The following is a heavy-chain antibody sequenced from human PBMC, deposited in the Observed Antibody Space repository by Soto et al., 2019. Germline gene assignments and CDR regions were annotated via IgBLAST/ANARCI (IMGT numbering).Heavy chain of an antibody. D-gene: IGHD6-6*01. CDR2: ILSSSGSI. J-gene: IGHJ6*03. Sequence: EVQLVESGGGLVKPGGSLRLSCAASGVTFSSFSFNWVRQAPGKGLEWVSFILSSSGSIYYADSVKGRFTISRDNAKNSLYLQMNSLKDEDSAVYYCARDSGEQLDRRGFDYYYMDVWGKGTTVTVSS. V-gene: IGHV3-21*01. CDR1: GVTFSSFS. CDR3: ARDSGEQLDRRGFDYYYMDV.